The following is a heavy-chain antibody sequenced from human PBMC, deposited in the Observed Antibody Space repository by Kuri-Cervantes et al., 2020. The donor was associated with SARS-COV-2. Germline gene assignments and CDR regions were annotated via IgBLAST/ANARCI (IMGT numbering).Heavy chain of an antibody. CDR3: ASEQPSRYCSSTSCYT. Sequence: SETLSLTCTVSGGSISSGSYYWSWIRQPAGKGLEWIGRIYTSGSTNYNPSLKSRVTISVDTSKNQFSLKLSSVTAADTAVYYCASEQPSRYCSSTSCYTWGQGTLVTVS. CDR1: GGSISSGSYY. J-gene: IGHJ5*02. CDR2: IYTSGST. V-gene: IGHV4-61*02. D-gene: IGHD2-2*02.